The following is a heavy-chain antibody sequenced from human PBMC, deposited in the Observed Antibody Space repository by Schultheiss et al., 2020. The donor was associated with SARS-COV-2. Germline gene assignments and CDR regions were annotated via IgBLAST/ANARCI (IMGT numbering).Heavy chain of an antibody. CDR1: GFTFSSYW. J-gene: IGHJ6*02. Sequence: GGSLRLSCAASGFTFSSYWMSWVRQAPGKGLEWVANIKQDGSEKYYVHSVKGRFTISRDNAKNSLYLQMNSLRAEDTAVYYCAREGDCSSSWRGYYYYYGMDVWGQGTTVTVS. V-gene: IGHV3-7*01. D-gene: IGHD6-6*01. CDR3: AREGDCSSSWRGYYYYYGMDV. CDR2: IKQDGSEK.